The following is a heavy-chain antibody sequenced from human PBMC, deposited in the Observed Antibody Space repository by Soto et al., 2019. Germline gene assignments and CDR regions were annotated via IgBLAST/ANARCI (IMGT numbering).Heavy chain of an antibody. CDR1: GYTFINYG. V-gene: IGHV1-18*04. D-gene: IGHD1-1*01. CDR2: ISDYNGNT. Sequence: EASVKVSCKASGYTFINYGISWVRQAPGQGLEWMGWISDYNGNTNYAQKFQGRVTMTTDTSTSTAYMELRSLRSDDTAVYYCGRDNDERRGYFDYWGQGTPVTVSS. CDR3: GRDNDERRGYFDY. J-gene: IGHJ4*02.